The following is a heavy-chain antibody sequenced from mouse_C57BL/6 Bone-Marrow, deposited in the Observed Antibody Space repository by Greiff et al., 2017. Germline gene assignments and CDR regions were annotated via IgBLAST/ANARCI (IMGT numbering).Heavy chain of an antibody. CDR2: IDPENGDT. CDR1: GFNIKDAY. J-gene: IGHJ3*01. V-gene: IGHV14-4*01. Sequence: VQLQQSGAELVRPGASVKLSCTASGFNIKDAYMHWVKQRPEQGLEWIGWIDPENGDTEYAAKFQGKAPITVDTSSNTAYLQRSSLTSEDTAVYYCTRIAYWGQGTLVTVSA. CDR3: TRIAY.